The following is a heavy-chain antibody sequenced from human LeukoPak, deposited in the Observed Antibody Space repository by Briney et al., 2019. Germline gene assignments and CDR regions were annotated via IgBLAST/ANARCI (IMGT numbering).Heavy chain of an antibody. CDR3: ARRDSSGYYSHFDY. CDR2: ISSSGSTI. D-gene: IGHD3-22*01. CDR1: GFTFSDYY. J-gene: IGHJ4*02. V-gene: IGHV3-11*04. Sequence: GGSLRLSCAASGFTFSDYYMSWIRQAPGKGLEWVSYISSSGSTIYYADSAKGRFTISRDNAKNSLYLQMNSLRAEDTAVYYCARRDSSGYYSHFDYWGQGTLVTVSS.